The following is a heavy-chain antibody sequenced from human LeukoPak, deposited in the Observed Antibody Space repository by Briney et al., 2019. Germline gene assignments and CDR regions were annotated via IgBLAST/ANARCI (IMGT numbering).Heavy chain of an antibody. CDR3: ARGGYSSSWYRRDWSLREYYCYGMDV. Sequence: GGSLRLSCAASGFTFSSYAMHWVRQAPGKGLEWVAVISYDGSNKYYADSAKGRFTISRDNSKNTLYLQMNSLRSEDTAVYYCARGGYSSSWYRRDWSLREYYCYGMDVWGQGTTVTVSS. J-gene: IGHJ6*02. D-gene: IGHD6-13*01. CDR1: GFTFSSYA. V-gene: IGHV3-30-3*01. CDR2: ISYDGSNK.